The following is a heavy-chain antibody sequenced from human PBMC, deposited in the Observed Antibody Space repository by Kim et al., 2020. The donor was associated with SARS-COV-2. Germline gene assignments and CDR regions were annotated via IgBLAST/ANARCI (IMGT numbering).Heavy chain of an antibody. D-gene: IGHD3-10*01. CDR3: AKRPDVLLWFGELFRDYYFDY. V-gene: IGHV3-23*01. J-gene: IGHJ4*02. Sequence: FTISRDNSKNTLYLQMNSLRAEDTAVYYCAKRPDVLLWFGELFRDYYFDYWGQGTLVTVSS.